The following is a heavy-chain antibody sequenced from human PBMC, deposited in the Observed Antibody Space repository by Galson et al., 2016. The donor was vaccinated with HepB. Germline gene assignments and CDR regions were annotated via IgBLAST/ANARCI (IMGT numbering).Heavy chain of an antibody. Sequence: SLRLSCAASGFTFNEYTMHWVRQAPGKGLEWISGINWNSQRIGYADSIKGRFTISRDNAKNSLFLQMGGLRPDDTALYFCVKTGDRGTYNWFDPWGQGTLVTVSS. D-gene: IGHD7-27*01. CDR2: INWNSQRI. V-gene: IGHV3-9*01. J-gene: IGHJ5*02. CDR1: GFTFNEYT. CDR3: VKTGDRGTYNWFDP.